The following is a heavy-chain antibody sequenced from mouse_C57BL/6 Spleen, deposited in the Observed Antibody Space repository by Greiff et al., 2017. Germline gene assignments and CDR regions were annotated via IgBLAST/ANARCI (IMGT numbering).Heavy chain of an antibody. CDR3: ARSAYYGRCGDY. Sequence: QVQLQQPGTELVKPGASVKLSCKASGYTFTSYWMHWVKQRPGQGLEWIGNINPTNGGTNYNEKFKSKATLTVDKSSSTAYMQLSSLTSEDAAVYDCARSAYYGRCGDYWGQGTTLTVSS. CDR1: GYTFTSYW. V-gene: IGHV1-53*01. D-gene: IGHD1-1*01. CDR2: INPTNGGT. J-gene: IGHJ2*01.